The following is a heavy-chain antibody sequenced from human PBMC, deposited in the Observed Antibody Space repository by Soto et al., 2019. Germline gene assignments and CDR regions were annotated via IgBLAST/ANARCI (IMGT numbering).Heavy chain of an antibody. D-gene: IGHD6-13*01. V-gene: IGHV1-18*01. CDR3: ARVIAAAGNNWFDP. CDR2: ISAYNGNT. Sequence: ASVKVSCKASGYTFTSDGISWVRQAPGQGLEWMGWISAYNGNTNYAQKLQGRVTMTTDTSTSTAYMELRSLRSDDTAVYYCARVIAAAGNNWFDPWGQGTLVTVSS. CDR1: GYTFTSDG. J-gene: IGHJ5*02.